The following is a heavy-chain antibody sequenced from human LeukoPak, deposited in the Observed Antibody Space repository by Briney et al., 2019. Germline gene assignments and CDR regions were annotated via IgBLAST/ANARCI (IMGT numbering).Heavy chain of an antibody. CDR3: ARGSGGLNFFDY. V-gene: IGHV6-1*01. CDR2: TYYRSKWSS. J-gene: IGHJ4*02. Sequence: SQTLSLTCAITGDSVSSNRAAWNWIRQSPSRGLEWLGRTYYRSKWSSDYAMTVNGRITFNADTSKNQVSLRLTSVTPEDTAVYYCARGSGGLNFFDYWGQGTLVTVSS. D-gene: IGHD6-25*01. CDR1: GDSVSSNRAA.